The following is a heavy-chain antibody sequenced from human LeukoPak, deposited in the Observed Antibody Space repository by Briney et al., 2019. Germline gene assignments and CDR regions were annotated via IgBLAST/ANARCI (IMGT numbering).Heavy chain of an antibody. V-gene: IGHV3-48*03. CDR3: VRVALYYCGSESYYFFEH. Sequence: GGSLRLSCAASGFTFSDYEMNWVRQAPGKGLEWLSHIDISGNTIHYADYVEGRFTISRDNAKNSVYLQMTSLRVEGTAIYYCVRVALYYCGSESYYFFEHWGQGTPVTASS. CDR1: GFTFSDYE. D-gene: IGHD3-10*01. CDR2: IDISGNTI. J-gene: IGHJ4*02.